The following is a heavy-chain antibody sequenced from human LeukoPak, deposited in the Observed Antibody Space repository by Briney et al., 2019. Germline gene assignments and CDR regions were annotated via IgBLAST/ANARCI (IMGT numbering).Heavy chain of an antibody. V-gene: IGHV1-46*01. Sequence: ASVKVSCKASGYTFINHYMHWVRQAPGQGLEWMGIINPSGGGTSYAQKFQGRVTMTRDTSTSTVYMEVSSLRSEDTAVYYCAREFSGYIDFWGQGTLVTVSS. D-gene: IGHD1-26*01. J-gene: IGHJ4*02. CDR1: GYTFINHY. CDR2: INPSGGGT. CDR3: AREFSGYIDF.